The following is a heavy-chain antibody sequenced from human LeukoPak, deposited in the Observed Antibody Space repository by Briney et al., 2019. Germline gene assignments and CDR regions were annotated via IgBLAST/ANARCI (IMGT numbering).Heavy chain of an antibody. Sequence: GESLKISCAASGFTFVNSAMNWVLQGPGKGLEWVSGISGSGDSTYYADSVKGRFTISRDSSNNTLFLQINSLRAADTAAYYCAKGRSADITAAINYWGQGTLVTVSS. D-gene: IGHD6-25*01. CDR1: GFTFVNSA. J-gene: IGHJ4*02. CDR2: ISGSGDST. CDR3: AKGRSADITAAINY. V-gene: IGHV3-23*01.